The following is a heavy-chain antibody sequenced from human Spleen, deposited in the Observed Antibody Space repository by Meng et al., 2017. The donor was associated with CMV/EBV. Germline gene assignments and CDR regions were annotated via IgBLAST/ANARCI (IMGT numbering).Heavy chain of an antibody. CDR1: GYTFSDCF. CDR2: INPHTGTT. V-gene: IGHV1-2*02. Sequence: ASVKVSCKASGYTFSDCFIDWVRQAPGQGLEWMGWINPHTGTTHYAQNFQGRVTMTRDTSISIVYMELTHLRSDDTAVYYCARDRDSSGWYIFDYWGQGSLVTVSS. J-gene: IGHJ4*02. CDR3: ARDRDSSGWYIFDY. D-gene: IGHD6-19*01.